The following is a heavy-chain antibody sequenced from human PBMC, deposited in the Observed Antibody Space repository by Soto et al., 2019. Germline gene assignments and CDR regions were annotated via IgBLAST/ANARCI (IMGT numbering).Heavy chain of an antibody. CDR2: IIPIFGTE. D-gene: IGHD5-12*01. V-gene: IGHV1-69*12. CDR3: ARGNHRWLQLWYFDL. J-gene: IGHJ2*01. Sequence: QVQLVQSGAEVKKPGSSVTVSCKASGGTFSSYTISWVRQAPGQGLEWMGGIIPIFGTENYAQKVQGRGTINADESTSTAYMELSSLRSEDTAVYYCARGNHRWLQLWYFDLWGRGTLVTVSS. CDR1: GGTFSSYT.